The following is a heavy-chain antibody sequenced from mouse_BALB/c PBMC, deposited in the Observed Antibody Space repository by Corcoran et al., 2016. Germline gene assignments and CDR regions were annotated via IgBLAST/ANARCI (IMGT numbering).Heavy chain of an antibody. D-gene: IGHD2-3*01. Sequence: QIQLVQSGPELKKPGEPVKISCKASGYTFTNYGLNWVKQAPGKGLKWMGWINTYTGEPTYADDFKGRFAFSLETSASTSYLQINNLKNEDMATYFCARWLLRYYAMDYWGQGTSVTVSS. CDR2: INTYTGEP. J-gene: IGHJ4*01. CDR3: ARWLLRYYAMDY. V-gene: IGHV9-1*02. CDR1: GYTFTNYG.